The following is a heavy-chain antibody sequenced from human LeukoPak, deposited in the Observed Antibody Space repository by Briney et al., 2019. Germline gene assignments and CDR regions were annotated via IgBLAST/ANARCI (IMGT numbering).Heavy chain of an antibody. CDR1: GGSFSGYY. Sequence: PSETLSLTCAVYGGSFSGYYWSWIRQPPGKGLEWIGEINHSGSTNYNTSLKSRVTISVDTSKNQFSLKLSSVTAADTAVYYCAIAPSYYYDSSGYYYDLDYWGQGTLVTVSS. V-gene: IGHV4-34*01. CDR2: INHSGST. CDR3: AIAPSYYYDSSGYYYDLDY. D-gene: IGHD3-22*01. J-gene: IGHJ4*02.